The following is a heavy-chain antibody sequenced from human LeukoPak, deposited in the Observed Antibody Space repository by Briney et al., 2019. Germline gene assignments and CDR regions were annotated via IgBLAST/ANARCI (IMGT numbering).Heavy chain of an antibody. D-gene: IGHD2-2*01. CDR2: INAYNGNT. CDR1: GYTLTSYG. Sequence: GASVTVSCKASGYTLTSYGISWVRQAPGQGLEWMGWINAYNGNTNYAHKPQGRVNMTTETSTSTAYMELRSLRSDDTAVYDCARPAYCSSTSCYGEFDYWGQGTLVTVSS. V-gene: IGHV1-18*01. CDR3: ARPAYCSSTSCYGEFDY. J-gene: IGHJ4*02.